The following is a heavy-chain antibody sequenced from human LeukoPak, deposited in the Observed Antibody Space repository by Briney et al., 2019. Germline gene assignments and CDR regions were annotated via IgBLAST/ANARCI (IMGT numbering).Heavy chain of an antibody. CDR3: ARFGGNRFFDI. V-gene: IGHV4-59*08. Sequence: PSETLSLTCTVSGGSITNYYWNWIRPPPGKGLESIGYISYSGGTNYNPSLKSRLTISLDTSKNHFSLKLNSVTAADTAVYYCARFGGNRFFDIWGQGTMVTVSS. CDR2: ISYSGGT. CDR1: GGSITNYY. D-gene: IGHD1-14*01. J-gene: IGHJ3*02.